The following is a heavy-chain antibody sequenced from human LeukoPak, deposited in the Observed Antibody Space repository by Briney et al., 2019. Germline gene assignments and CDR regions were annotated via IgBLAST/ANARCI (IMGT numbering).Heavy chain of an antibody. CDR3: VRDRGISFYFDY. J-gene: IGHJ4*02. CDR2: IDSSSSTI. CDR1: GFPFITYN. D-gene: IGHD3-16*02. Sequence: GGSLRLSCAVSGFPFITYNMNWVRQAPGKGLEWISYIDSSSSTIYYADSVKGRFTVSRDNAKNSLDLQMNSLRADDTAVYYCVRDRGISFYFDYWGQGTLVTVSS. V-gene: IGHV3-48*01.